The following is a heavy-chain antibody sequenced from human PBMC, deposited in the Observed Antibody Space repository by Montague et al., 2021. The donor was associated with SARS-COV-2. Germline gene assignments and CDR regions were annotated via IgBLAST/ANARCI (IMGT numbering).Heavy chain of an antibody. CDR2: ISGSRSYT. J-gene: IGHJ4*02. V-gene: IGHV3-11*05. D-gene: IGHD3-22*01. CDR3: ARDTYYYETGRYYTDF. Sequence: SLRLSCAASGFTFKDYYMSWIRQAPGKGLEWISYISGSRSYTNYADSVKGRFTISRDNAKNSLFLQMNDLRVEDSAVYFCARDTYYYETGRYYTDFWGQGILVSVSS. CDR1: GFTFKDYY.